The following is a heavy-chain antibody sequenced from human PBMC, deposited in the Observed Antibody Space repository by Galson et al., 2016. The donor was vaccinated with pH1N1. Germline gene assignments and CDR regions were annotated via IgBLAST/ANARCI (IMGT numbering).Heavy chain of an antibody. Sequence: LRLSCAASGFTFSSYSMNWVRQAPGKGLEWVSYISSSSSTIYYADSVKGRFTISRDNAKNSLYLQMNSLRAEDTAVYYCARVNHYYYYGMDVWGQGTTVTFSS. J-gene: IGHJ6*02. CDR2: ISSSSSTI. V-gene: IGHV3-48*01. CDR1: GFTFSSYS. CDR3: ARVNHYYYYGMDV. D-gene: IGHD1-14*01.